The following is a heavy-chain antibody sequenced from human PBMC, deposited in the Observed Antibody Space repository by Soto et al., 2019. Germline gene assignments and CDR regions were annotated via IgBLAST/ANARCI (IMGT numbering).Heavy chain of an antibody. CDR3: ASSSGNNYGVGTNYYFDY. CDR2: IIPIFGTA. J-gene: IGHJ4*02. V-gene: IGHV1-69*06. CDR1: GGTSSTYS. Sequence: QVQLVQSGAEVKKPGSSVKVSCKTSGGTSSTYSIVWVRQAPGEGLEWMGGIIPIFGTANYAQKFQDRVTITADKSTNTAFMELSSLKSEDTAMYYCASSSGNNYGVGTNYYFDYWGQGTLVTVSS. D-gene: IGHD1-26*01.